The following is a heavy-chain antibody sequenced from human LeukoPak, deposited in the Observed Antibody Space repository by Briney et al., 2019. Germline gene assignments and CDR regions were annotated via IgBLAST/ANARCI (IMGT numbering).Heavy chain of an antibody. V-gene: IGHV3-23*01. Sequence: GRSLRLSCAASGFTFSSNAMSWVRQAPEKVLEWVSAIRGSGGSTYYADSVKGRFTISRDNSKNTLYLQMNSLRAEDTAVYYCAKQPYCSSTSCPDYWGQGTLVTVSS. D-gene: IGHD2-2*01. CDR2: IRGSGGST. J-gene: IGHJ4*02. CDR3: AKQPYCSSTSCPDY. CDR1: GFTFSSNA.